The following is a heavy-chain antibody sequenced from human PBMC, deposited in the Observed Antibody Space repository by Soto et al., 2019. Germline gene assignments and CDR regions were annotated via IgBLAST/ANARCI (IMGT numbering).Heavy chain of an antibody. V-gene: IGHV4-39*01. CDR2: MYYSGST. J-gene: IGHJ5*01. CDR1: GGSIISSNNY. Sequence: LSLTWSVSGGSIISSNNYVGWIRQPPGKGLAWIGSMYYSGSTYQNPSLKSRVTISVDTSKNQLSLKLSSVTAADKAVYYCARLNGWPRDNWFDSSGQGTLVTVSS. D-gene: IGHD6-19*01. CDR3: ARLNGWPRDNWFDS.